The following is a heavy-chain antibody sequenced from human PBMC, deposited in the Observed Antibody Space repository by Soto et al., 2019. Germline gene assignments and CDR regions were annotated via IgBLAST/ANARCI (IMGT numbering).Heavy chain of an antibody. CDR2: IYSGGST. CDR1: GFTVSSNY. V-gene: IGHV3-66*01. CDR3: ARSRVAGPFDY. J-gene: IGHJ4*02. D-gene: IGHD6-19*01. Sequence: EVQLVESGGGLVQPGGSLRLSCAASGFTVSSNYMSWVRHALGKGLEWVSVIYSGGSTYYADSVKGRFTISRDNSKNTVYLQMNSLRADDTAVYYCARSRVAGPFDYWGQGTLVTVSS.